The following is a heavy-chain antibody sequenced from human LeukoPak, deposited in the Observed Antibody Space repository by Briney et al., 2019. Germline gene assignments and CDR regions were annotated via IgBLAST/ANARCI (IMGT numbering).Heavy chain of an antibody. Sequence: GGSLRLSCAASGFTFSSYAMHWVRQAPGKGLAWVVVISYDGSNKYYADSVKGRFTISRDNSKNTLYLQMNSLRAEDTAVYYCARNYDFWSGSLGRGDHYYGMDVWGQGATVTVSS. D-gene: IGHD3-3*01. V-gene: IGHV3-30-3*01. CDR3: ARNYDFWSGSLGRGDHYYGMDV. CDR2: ISYDGSNK. CDR1: GFTFSSYA. J-gene: IGHJ6*02.